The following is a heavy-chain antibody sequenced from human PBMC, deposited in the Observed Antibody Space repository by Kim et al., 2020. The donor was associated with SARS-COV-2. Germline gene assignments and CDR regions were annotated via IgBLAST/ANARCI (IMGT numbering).Heavy chain of an antibody. CDR3: ARRKGNIVVVPAANWYFDL. J-gene: IGHJ2*01. Sequence: RVTISVDTSKNQFSLKLSSVTAADTAVYYCARRKGNIVVVPAANWYFDLWGRGTLVTVSS. D-gene: IGHD2-2*01. V-gene: IGHV4-30-2*04.